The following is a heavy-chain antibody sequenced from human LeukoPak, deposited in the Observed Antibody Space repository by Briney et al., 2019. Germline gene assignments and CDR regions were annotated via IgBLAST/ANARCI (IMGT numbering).Heavy chain of an antibody. D-gene: IGHD1-1*01. V-gene: IGHV6-1*01. CDR2: TYYRSKWYT. J-gene: IGHJ4*02. CDR3: ARVIRSTTGTIDY. Sequence: SQTLSLTCAISGDSVSRDSAAWDWIRQSPSRGLEWLGRTYYRSKWYTDYAVSVRSRITINPDTSKNQFSLQLNSVTPEDTAVYFCARVIRSTTGTIDYWGQGTLVTVSS. CDR1: GDSVSRDSAA.